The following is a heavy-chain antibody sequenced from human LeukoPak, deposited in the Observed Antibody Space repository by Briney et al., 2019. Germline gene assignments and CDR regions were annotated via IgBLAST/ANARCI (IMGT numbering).Heavy chain of an antibody. CDR1: GGSISSSSYY. V-gene: IGHV4-39*07. J-gene: IGHJ4*02. CDR3: ASSPAMDFDY. D-gene: IGHD5-18*01. Sequence: PSETLSLTCTVSGGSISSSSYYWGWIRQPPGKGLEWIGSIYYSGSTYYNPSLKSRVTISVDTSKNQFSLKLSSVTAADTAVYYCASSPAMDFDYWGQGTLVTVSS. CDR2: IYYSGST.